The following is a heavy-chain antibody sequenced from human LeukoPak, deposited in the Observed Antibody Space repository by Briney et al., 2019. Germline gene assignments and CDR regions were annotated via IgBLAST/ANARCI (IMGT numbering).Heavy chain of an antibody. J-gene: IGHJ4*02. D-gene: IGHD3-10*01. V-gene: IGHV3-30*02. CDR2: IRYDGSNK. CDR3: AKDGSLWFGGGYFDY. Sequence: GGSLRLSFAASGFTFSSYGMHWVRKAPGKGLEWVAYIRYDGSNKYYEDSMKGRFTISRDNSKNMLYLQMNSLRAEDTAVYYCAKDGSLWFGGGYFDYWGQGTLVTVSS. CDR1: GFTFSSYG.